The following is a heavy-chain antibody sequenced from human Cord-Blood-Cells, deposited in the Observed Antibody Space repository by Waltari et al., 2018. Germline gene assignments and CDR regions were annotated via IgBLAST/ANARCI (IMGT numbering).Heavy chain of an antibody. V-gene: IGHV4-4*02. CDR3: ASRRERYCSGGSCYYFDY. Sequence: QVQLQESGPGLVKPSGTLSLPCAVPGGSISSSNWWSWVRQPPGKGLEWIGEIYHSGSTNYNPSLKGRVTISVDKSKNQFSLKLSSVTAADTAVYYCASRRERYCSGGSCYYFDYWGQGTLVTVSS. J-gene: IGHJ4*02. CDR2: IYHSGST. CDR1: GGSISSSNW. D-gene: IGHD2-15*01.